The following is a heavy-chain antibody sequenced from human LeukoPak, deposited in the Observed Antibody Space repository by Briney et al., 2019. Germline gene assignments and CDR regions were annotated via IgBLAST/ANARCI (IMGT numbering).Heavy chain of an antibody. D-gene: IGHD4-11*01. V-gene: IGHV4-59*08. CDR1: GGSICGYY. CDR3: ARQQSNYFPPLYCYYMDV. Sequence: SETLSLTCTVSGGSICGYYWSWIRQPPGKGLEWIGYVYSSGSTNYNPSLKSRVTISVDTSKNHFSLKLSSVTAADTAMYYCARQQSNYFPPLYCYYMDVWGKGTTVTVSS. J-gene: IGHJ6*03. CDR2: VYSSGST.